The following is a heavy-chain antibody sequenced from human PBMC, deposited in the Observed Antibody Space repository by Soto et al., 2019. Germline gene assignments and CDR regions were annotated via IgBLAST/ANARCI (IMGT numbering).Heavy chain of an antibody. CDR1: GDSISSYY. J-gene: IGHJ4*02. CDR3: ALRSMAVVPEY. Sequence: QVQLQESGPGLVKPSETLSLTCAVSGDSISSYYCMWIRQPPGKGLESIGYLYYGRSANYNPSLKSRVTLSVDTSTNQCPLTLSSMTAADTAVYSCALRSMAVVPEYWGQGTLVTASS. D-gene: IGHD3-22*01. V-gene: IGHV4-59*01. CDR2: LYYGRSA.